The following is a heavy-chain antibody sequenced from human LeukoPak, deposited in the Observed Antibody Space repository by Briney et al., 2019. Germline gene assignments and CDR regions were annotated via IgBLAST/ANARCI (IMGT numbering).Heavy chain of an antibody. CDR2: IYYSGXT. J-gene: IGHJ4*02. Sequence: SGXXSXSWIRQXPXXXXEWIGYIYYSGXTNYNPSLKSRVTISXXTSKKQFSLKLSSVTAADTAVYXXXXXXXXXXXXXXXYWGQXTXXXVSS. V-gene: IGHV4-61*01. CDR1: SGXXS. CDR3: XXXXXXXXXXXXXY.